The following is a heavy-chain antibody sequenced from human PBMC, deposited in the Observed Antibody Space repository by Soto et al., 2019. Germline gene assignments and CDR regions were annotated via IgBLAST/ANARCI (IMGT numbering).Heavy chain of an antibody. CDR1: GGSISSYY. CDR3: ARHAYRSGWADH. CDR2: IYYSGST. J-gene: IGHJ4*02. D-gene: IGHD6-19*01. Sequence: SETLSLTCTVSGGSISSYYWSWIRQPPGKGLEWIGYIYYSGSTNYNPSLKSRVTISVDTSKNQFSLKLSSVTAADTAVYYCARHAYRSGWADHWGQGTLVTVSS. V-gene: IGHV4-59*08.